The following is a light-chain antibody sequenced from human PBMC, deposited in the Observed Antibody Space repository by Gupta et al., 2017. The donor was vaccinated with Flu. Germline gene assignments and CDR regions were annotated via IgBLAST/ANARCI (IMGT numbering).Light chain of an antibody. CDR2: LNS. CDR1: QSRLYKNGNNH. CDR3: RQALETPIT. J-gene: IGKJ5*01. V-gene: IGKV2-28*01. Sequence: DILLTQSPLSLSVTPGEPASISCTSTQSRLYKNGNNHLDWYIQRPGQSPKLLIYLNSRRASGVPDRFRDSGSGTCFTFLISIVDADDFVTYYCRQALETPITFGQGTQVEI.